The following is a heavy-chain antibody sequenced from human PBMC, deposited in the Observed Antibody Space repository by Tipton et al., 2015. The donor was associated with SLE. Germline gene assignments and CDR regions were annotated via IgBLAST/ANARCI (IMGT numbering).Heavy chain of an antibody. J-gene: IGHJ4*02. V-gene: IGHV3-74*01. CDR2: ISPDGSST. CDR1: GFTFSRFL. CDR3: SRDPRSLDF. Sequence: SLRLSCAASGFTFSRFLMHWVRQAPGKGLLWVSRISPDGSSTNYADSVKGRFTISRDNAKNTLYLQINSLRADDTAVYYCSRDPRSLDFWGQGTLVTVSS.